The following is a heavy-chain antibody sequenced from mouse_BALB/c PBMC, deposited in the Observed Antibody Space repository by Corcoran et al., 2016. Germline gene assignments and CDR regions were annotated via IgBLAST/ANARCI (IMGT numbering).Heavy chain of an antibody. CDR2: INTYTGEP. V-gene: IGHV9-1*02. J-gene: IGHJ2*01. Sequence: QIQLVQSGPELKKPGETVKISCKASGYTFTNYGMNWVKQAPGKGLKWMGWINTYTGEPTYADDFKGRFAFSLETSASTAYLQINNLKNEDMATYFCASHQRYFDYWGQGTTLTVSS. CDR1: GYTFTNYG. CDR3: ASHQRYFDY.